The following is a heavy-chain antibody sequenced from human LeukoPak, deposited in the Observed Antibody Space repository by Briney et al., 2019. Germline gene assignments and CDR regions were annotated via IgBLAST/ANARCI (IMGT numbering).Heavy chain of an antibody. V-gene: IGHV4-34*01. D-gene: IGHD3-3*01. CDR2: INHSGST. J-gene: IGHJ6*03. Sequence: SETLSLTCAVYGGSFSGYYWSWIRQPPGKGLEWIGEINHSGSTNYNPSLKSRVIISVDTSKNQFSLKLSSVTAADTAVYYCARPDGDFWSGYRASESYYYYYMDVWGQGTLVTVSS. CDR1: GGSFSGYY. CDR3: ARPDGDFWSGYRASESYYYYYMDV.